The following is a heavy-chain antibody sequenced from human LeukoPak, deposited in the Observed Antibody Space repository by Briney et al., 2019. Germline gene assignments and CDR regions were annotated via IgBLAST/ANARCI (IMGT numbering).Heavy chain of an antibody. CDR3: ARGVYIAAAQYSY. V-gene: IGHV4-59*01. CDR1: GGSISSYY. D-gene: IGHD6-13*01. J-gene: IGHJ4*02. CDR2: IYYSGTI. Sequence: SETLSLTCTVSGGSISSYYWSWIRQPPGKGLEWIGYIYYSGTINYNPSLKSRVTISVDTSKNQFSLKLSSVTAADTAVYYCARGVYIAAAQYSYWGQGTLVTVSS.